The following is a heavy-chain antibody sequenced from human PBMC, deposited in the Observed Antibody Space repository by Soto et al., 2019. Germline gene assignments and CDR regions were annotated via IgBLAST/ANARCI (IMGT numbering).Heavy chain of an antibody. J-gene: IGHJ4*02. D-gene: IGHD5-12*01. V-gene: IGHV4-61*01. Sequence: TLSLTCNVSGGSVSSGSYFWSWIRQPPGKGLEWIGYIYNSGNTKYNPSLKSRVTISADTSKNQFSLKLSSVTAADTAVYYCAREGRVATFDXWXQGSLVTVSS. CDR3: AREGRVATFDX. CDR1: GGSVSSGSYF. CDR2: IYNSGNT.